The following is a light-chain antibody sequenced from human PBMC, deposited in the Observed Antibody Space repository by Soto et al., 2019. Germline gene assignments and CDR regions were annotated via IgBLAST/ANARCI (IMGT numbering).Light chain of an antibody. V-gene: IGKV3-20*01. Sequence: EIVLTQSPGTLSLSPGERGTLSCRASQSVSSSYLAWYQQKPGQAPRLLIYDASSRATGIPDRFSGGGSGTDFTLTISRLEPEDFAVYYCQQFSSYPLTFGGGTKVDI. CDR1: QSVSSSY. CDR2: DAS. J-gene: IGKJ4*01. CDR3: QQFSSYPLT.